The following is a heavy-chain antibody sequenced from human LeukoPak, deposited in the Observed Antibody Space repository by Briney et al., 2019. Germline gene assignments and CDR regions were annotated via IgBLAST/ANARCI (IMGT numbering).Heavy chain of an antibody. CDR1: GYTFTSYG. CDR3: ARDRGGGYLELPDAFDI. V-gene: IGHV1-18*01. CDR2: ISAYNGNT. Sequence: ASVKVSCKASGYTFTSYGISWVRQAPGQGLEWMGWISAYNGNTNYAQKLQGRVTMTTDTSTSTAYMELRSLRSDDTAVYYCARDRGGGYLELPDAFDIWGQGTMVTVSS. J-gene: IGHJ3*02. D-gene: IGHD1-26*01.